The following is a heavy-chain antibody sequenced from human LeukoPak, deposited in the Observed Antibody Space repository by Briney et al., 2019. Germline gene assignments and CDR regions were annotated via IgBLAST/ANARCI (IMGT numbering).Heavy chain of an antibody. J-gene: IGHJ4*02. D-gene: IGHD5-24*01. V-gene: IGHV3-53*01. Sequence: GGSLRLSSTASEFTVSRNYMLWVRQAPGKGLEWVSLIFSNGDTHYADSVKGRFTISRDTSKTTVSLQMNSLRVEDTAMYYCTRDQMNYWGQGTLVTVSS. CDR1: EFTVSRNY. CDR3: TRDQMNY. CDR2: IFSNGDT.